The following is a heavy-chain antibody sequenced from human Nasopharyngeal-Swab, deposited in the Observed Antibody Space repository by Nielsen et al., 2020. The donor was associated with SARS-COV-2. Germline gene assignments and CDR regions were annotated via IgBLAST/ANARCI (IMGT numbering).Heavy chain of an antibody. CDR1: GGSISSYY. V-gene: IGHV4-59*12. Sequence: GSLRLSCTVSGGSISSYYWSWIRQPPGKGLEWIGYIYYRGSTNYNPSLKSRVTISVDTSKNQFSLKLSSVTAADTAVYYCARGSGYYDSSGYSDYWGQGTLVTVSS. CDR2: IYYRGST. J-gene: IGHJ4*02. CDR3: ARGSGYYDSSGYSDY. D-gene: IGHD3-22*01.